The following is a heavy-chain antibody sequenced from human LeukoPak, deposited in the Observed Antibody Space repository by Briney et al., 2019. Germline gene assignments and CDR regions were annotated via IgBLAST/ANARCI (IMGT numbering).Heavy chain of an antibody. D-gene: IGHD3-3*01. CDR2: IDHRGIA. V-gene: IGHV4-34*01. CDR1: GASYNAYY. J-gene: IGHJ4*02. CDR3: AVGITIFGVAASFDS. Sequence: KPSETLSLTCAVYGASYNAYYWSWIRQPPGKELEWIGDIDHRGIATYNPSLKSRLTISADASKNQFSLKLNSVTDADTAVYYCAVGITIFGVAASFDSWGKGNLVIVSS.